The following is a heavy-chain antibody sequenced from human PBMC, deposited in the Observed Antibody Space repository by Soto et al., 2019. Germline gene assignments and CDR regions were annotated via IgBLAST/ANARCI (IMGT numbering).Heavy chain of an antibody. CDR3: ARDWYDIFTGYYYSYYMDV. CDR2: IYSGGST. J-gene: IGHJ6*03. V-gene: IGHV3-66*01. D-gene: IGHD3-9*01. CDR1: GFTVSSNY. Sequence: EVQLVESGGGLVQPGGSLRLSCAASGFTVSSNYMSWVRQAPGKGLEWVSVIYSGGSTYYADSVKGRFTISRDNSKNTLYLQMNSLRAEDTAVYYCARDWYDIFTGYYYSYYMDVWGKGTTVTVSS.